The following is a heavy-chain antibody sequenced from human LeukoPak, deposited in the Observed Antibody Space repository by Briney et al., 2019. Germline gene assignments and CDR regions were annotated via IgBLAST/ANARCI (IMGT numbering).Heavy chain of an antibody. V-gene: IGHV3-30*18. Sequence: GGSLRLSCAASGFTFSSYGMHWVRQAPGKGLEWVAVISYDGSNKYYADSVKGRFTISRGNSKNTLYLQMNSLRAEDTAVYYCAKDYSYGDYVDYFDYWGQGTLVTVSS. J-gene: IGHJ4*02. CDR3: AKDYSYGDYVDYFDY. CDR2: ISYDGSNK. D-gene: IGHD4-17*01. CDR1: GFTFSSYG.